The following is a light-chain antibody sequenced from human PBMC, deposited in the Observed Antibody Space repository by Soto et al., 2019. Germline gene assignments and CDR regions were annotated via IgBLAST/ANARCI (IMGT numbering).Light chain of an antibody. J-gene: IGLJ1*01. CDR2: NVG. CDR1: SSDVGGYNY. V-gene: IGLV2-11*01. CDR3: YSDPRSYTSL. Sequence: SDLNQVRSVFGSPGQTVTISFTGTSSDVGGYNYVSWYQQYPGKAPKLIIYNVGTRRLGVPGRFSGSKSGNTASLTISGLQAEDEAQYYCYSDPRSYTSLFGTGTNVTGL.